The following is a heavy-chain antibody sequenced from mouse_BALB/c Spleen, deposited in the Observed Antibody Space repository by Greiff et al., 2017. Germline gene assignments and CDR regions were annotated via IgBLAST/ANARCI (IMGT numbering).Heavy chain of an antibody. CDR1: GFTFSSYA. J-gene: IGHJ1*01. CDR3: ARGVRPHWYFDV. CDR2: ISSGGSYT. D-gene: IGHD2-14*01. V-gene: IGHV5-9-4*01. Sequence: EVQVVESGGGLVKPGGSLKLSCAASGFTFSSYAMSWVRQSPEKRLEWVAEISSGGSYTYYPDTVTGRFTISRDNAKNTLYLEMSSLRSEDTAMYYCARGVRPHWYFDVWGAGTTVTVSS.